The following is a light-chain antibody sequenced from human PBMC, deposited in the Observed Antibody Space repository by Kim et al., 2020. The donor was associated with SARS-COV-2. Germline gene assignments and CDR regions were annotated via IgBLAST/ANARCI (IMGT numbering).Light chain of an antibody. CDR2: GAS. Sequence: EIVLTQSPGTLSLSPGERATLSCRASQSLSSSYLAWYQQKRGQAPRVLIYGASSRATGVPDRFSGGGSGTDFTLTISRLEPEDFAIYYCQQYAISRTFGQGTKVDIK. V-gene: IGKV3-20*01. CDR1: QSLSSSY. CDR3: QQYAISRT. J-gene: IGKJ1*01.